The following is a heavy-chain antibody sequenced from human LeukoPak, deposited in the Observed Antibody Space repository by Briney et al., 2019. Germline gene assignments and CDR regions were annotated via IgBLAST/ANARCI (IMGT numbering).Heavy chain of an antibody. Sequence: SETLSLTCAVYGGSFSGYYWSWIRQPPGKGLEWIGEINHSGSTNYNPSLKSRVTISVDTSKNQFSLKLSSVTAADTAVYYCARHKGIAAAGTGWFDPWGQGTLVTVSS. D-gene: IGHD6-13*01. CDR3: ARHKGIAAAGTGWFDP. CDR1: GGSFSGYY. CDR2: INHSGST. J-gene: IGHJ5*02. V-gene: IGHV4-34*01.